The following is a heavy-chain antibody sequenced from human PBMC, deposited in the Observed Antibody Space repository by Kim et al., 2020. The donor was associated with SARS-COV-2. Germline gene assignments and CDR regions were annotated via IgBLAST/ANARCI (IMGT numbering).Heavy chain of an antibody. Sequence: SETLSLTCTVSGGSISSYYWSWIRQPPGKGLEWIGYIYYSGSTNYNPSLKSRVTISVDTSKNQFSLQMRSVTTADTAVYYCARSITLFGVPRFDPWGQG. CDR3: ARSITLFGVPRFDP. J-gene: IGHJ5*02. CDR1: GGSISSYY. D-gene: IGHD3-3*01. CDR2: IYYSGST. V-gene: IGHV4-59*01.